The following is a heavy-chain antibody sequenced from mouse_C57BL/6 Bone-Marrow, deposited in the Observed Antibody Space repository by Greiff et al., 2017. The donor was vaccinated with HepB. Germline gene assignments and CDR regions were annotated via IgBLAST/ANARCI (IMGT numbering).Heavy chain of an antibody. D-gene: IGHD2-1*01. CDR1: GLNIKDYY. J-gene: IGHJ4*01. Sequence: VQLQQSGAELVKPGASVKLSCTASGLNIKDYYMHWVKQRPEQGLEWIGRIDPEDGETKYAPKFQGKATITADTSSNTAYLQLSSLTSEDTAVYYCAEGIYGNYLYYAMDYWGQGTSVTVSS. V-gene: IGHV14-2*01. CDR3: AEGIYGNYLYYAMDY. CDR2: IDPEDGET.